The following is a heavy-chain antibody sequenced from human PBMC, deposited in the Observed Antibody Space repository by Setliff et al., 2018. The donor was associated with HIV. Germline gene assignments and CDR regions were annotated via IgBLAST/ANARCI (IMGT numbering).Heavy chain of an antibody. V-gene: IGHV4-34*01. Sequence: PSETLSLTCAVYGGSFSGYYWTWLRQSPGKGMEWIGEITDSGGSKYNPSLESRVTISVDMSKNQFSLNLTSVTVADTGIYYCASPYSGSYSGFQYWGQGTLVTVSS. CDR3: ASPYSGSYSGFQY. J-gene: IGHJ1*01. CDR2: ITDSGGS. D-gene: IGHD1-26*01. CDR1: GGSFSGYY.